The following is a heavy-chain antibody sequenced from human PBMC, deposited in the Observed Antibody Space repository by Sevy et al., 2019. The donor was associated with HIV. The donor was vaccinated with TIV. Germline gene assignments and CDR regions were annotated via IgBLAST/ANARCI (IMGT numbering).Heavy chain of an antibody. V-gene: IGHV3-7*01. Sequence: GGSLRLSCAASGFTFSSYWMSWVRQAPGKGLEWVANIKQDGSEKYYVDSVKGRFTISRDNAKNSLYLQMNSLSAEDTAVYYCARVIDVDTAMDDYWGQGTLVTVSS. J-gene: IGHJ4*02. CDR1: GFTFSSYW. CDR3: ARVIDVDTAMDDY. D-gene: IGHD5-18*01. CDR2: IKQDGSEK.